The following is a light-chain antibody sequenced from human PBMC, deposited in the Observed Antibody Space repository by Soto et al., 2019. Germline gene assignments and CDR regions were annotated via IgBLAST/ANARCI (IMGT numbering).Light chain of an antibody. CDR3: QHYNSWPIT. CDR1: QTINSD. V-gene: IGKV3D-15*01. J-gene: IGKJ5*01. Sequence: EIVMTQSPATLSVSPGESATLSCRASQTINSDLAWYVQKPGQAPRLVIYSASTWGTDVPPRFTGSGSGTEFPLTISGLQSEDFAVYYCQHYNSWPITFGQGTRL. CDR2: SAS.